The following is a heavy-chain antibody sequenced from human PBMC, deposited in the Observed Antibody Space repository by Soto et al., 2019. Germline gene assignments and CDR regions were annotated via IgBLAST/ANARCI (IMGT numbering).Heavy chain of an antibody. D-gene: IGHD2-2*01. CDR3: AREIVVPAAILNWFDP. Sequence: SVTLSLTCTVSGGSISSGGYYWSWIRQHPGKGLEWIGYIYYSGSTYYNPSLKSRVTISVDTSKNQFSLKLSSVTAADTAVYYCAREIVVPAAILNWFDPWGQGTLVTVSS. CDR2: IYYSGST. J-gene: IGHJ5*02. V-gene: IGHV4-31*03. CDR1: GGSISSGGYY.